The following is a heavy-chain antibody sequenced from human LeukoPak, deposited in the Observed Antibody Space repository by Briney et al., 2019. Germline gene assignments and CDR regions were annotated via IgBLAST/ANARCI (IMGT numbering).Heavy chain of an antibody. CDR3: ARTGYSSRNDY. CDR1: GFTFSDYG. Sequence: GGSLRLSCAVSGFTFSDYGMNWVRQAPGKGLEWLSHISSTSITIKYADSVKGRFTISRDNAKNSVYLQMHSLRVDDTAMYYCARTGYSSRNDYWGQGTLVTVSA. V-gene: IGHV3-48*01. CDR2: ISSTSITI. J-gene: IGHJ4*02. D-gene: IGHD6-19*01.